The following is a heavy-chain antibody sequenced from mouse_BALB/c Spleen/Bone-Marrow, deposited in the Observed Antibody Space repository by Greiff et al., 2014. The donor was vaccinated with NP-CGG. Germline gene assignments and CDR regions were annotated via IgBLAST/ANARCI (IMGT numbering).Heavy chain of an antibody. Sequence: VQLQQSGAELARPGALVKMSCKASGYTFTYYTMYWVKQRPGQGLEWIGCINPNSDYTNYNQKFKDKATLTADKSSSTAYMQLSSLTSEDSAVYYCAREVYGSWFAYWGQGTLVTVSA. V-gene: IGHV1-4*01. D-gene: IGHD2-2*01. CDR1: GYTFTYYT. CDR2: INPNSDYT. CDR3: AREVYGSWFAY. J-gene: IGHJ3*01.